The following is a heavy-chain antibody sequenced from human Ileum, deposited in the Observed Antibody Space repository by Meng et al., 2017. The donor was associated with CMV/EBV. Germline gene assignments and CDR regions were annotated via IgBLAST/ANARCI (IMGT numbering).Heavy chain of an antibody. J-gene: IGHJ5*02. V-gene: IGHV3-23*01. CDR1: GFTFSSYA. Sequence: GGSLRPSCAASGFTFSSYAMSWVRQAPGKGLEWVSAISGSGVSTYYADSVRGRFTISRDNSKNTLYLQMNGLRAEDTAVYYCAKDCWFDPWGQGTLVTVSS. CDR2: ISGSGVST. CDR3: AKDCWFDP.